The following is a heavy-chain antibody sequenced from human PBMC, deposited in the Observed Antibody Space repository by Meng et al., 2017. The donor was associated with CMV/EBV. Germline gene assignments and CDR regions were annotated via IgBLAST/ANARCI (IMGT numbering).Heavy chain of an antibody. D-gene: IGHD3-3*01. CDR3: ARDLGGDSANNGMDV. V-gene: IGHV1-69*04. CDR2: IIPILGIA. CDR1: GGTFSSYT. J-gene: IGHJ6*02. Sequence: SSVTVSCKASGGTFSSYTISWVRQAPGQGLEWMGRIIPILGIANYAQKFQGRVTLTADNSTSTAYMELSSLRPEDTAVYYCARDLGGDSANNGMDVWGQGTTVTVSS.